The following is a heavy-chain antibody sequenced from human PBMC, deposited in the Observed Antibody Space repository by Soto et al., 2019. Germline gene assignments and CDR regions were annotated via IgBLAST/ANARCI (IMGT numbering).Heavy chain of an antibody. V-gene: IGHV4-59*01. Sequence: QVQLQESGPGLVKPSETLSLTCTVSGGSISSYYWSWIRQPPGKGLEWIGYIYYSGSTNYNPSLKSRVPISVDTSKNHFSLKLSSVTAADTAVYYCARDHSSGWDLNWFDPWGQGTLVTVSS. CDR1: GGSISSYY. D-gene: IGHD6-19*01. CDR3: ARDHSSGWDLNWFDP. CDR2: IYYSGST. J-gene: IGHJ5*02.